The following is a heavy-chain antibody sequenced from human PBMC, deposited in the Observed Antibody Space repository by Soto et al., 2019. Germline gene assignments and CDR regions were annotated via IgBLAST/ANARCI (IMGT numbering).Heavy chain of an antibody. D-gene: IGHD1-26*01. J-gene: IGHJ5*02. CDR3: ARDRGGSYYGYGYWFDP. CDR1: GFPFSSYS. CDR2: ISSSSSTI. V-gene: IGHV3-48*02. Sequence: PGGSLSISSASSGFPFSSYSMNWVRKAPGKGLEWVSYISSSSSTIYYADSVKGRFTISRDNAKNSLYLQMNSLRDEDTAVYYCARDRGGSYYGYGYWFDPWGQGTLVTVSS.